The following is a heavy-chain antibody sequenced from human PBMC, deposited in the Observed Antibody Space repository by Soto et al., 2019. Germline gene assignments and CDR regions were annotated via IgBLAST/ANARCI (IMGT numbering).Heavy chain of an antibody. CDR3: ARGNGSGRRYYYYGMDV. CDR1: GGTFSSYA. J-gene: IGHJ6*02. Sequence: SVKVSCTASGGTFSSYAISWVRQAPGQGLEWMGGIIPIFGTANYAQKFQGRVTITADKSTSTDYMELSSLRSEDTAVYYCARGNGSGRRYYYYGMDVSAQGTTVTLSS. V-gene: IGHV1-69*06. D-gene: IGHD3-10*01. CDR2: IIPIFGTA.